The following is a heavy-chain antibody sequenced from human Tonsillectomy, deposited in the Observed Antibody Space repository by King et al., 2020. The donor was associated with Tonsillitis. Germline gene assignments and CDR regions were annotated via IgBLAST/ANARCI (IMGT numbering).Heavy chain of an antibody. CDR3: ARDLEHYYDTSGYFDI. V-gene: IGHV3-30*04. CDR1: GFTFSSYA. Sequence: VQLVESGGGVVQPGRSLRLSCAASGFTFSSYAMHWVRQTPGKGLEWVAVISYDGSDKYYADSVKGRLTISRDSSKNTLYLQMNSLRAEDTAAYYCARDLEHYYDTSGYFDIWGQGTMVTVSS. CDR2: ISYDGSDK. J-gene: IGHJ3*02. D-gene: IGHD3-22*01.